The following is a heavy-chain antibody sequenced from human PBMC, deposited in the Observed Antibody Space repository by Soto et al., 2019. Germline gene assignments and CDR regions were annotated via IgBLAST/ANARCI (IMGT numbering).Heavy chain of an antibody. CDR3: AHHVTMTNSAFDS. J-gene: IGHJ3*02. Sequence: QITLKESGPPLVKPTQPLTLTCTFSGFSLSTRGVGVGWIRQPPGKALEWLALIYWDDDKRYSPSLKSRLTITQHTSKNLVVLTMTIMDSVDTATYFCAHHVTMTNSAFDSWGQGTMVTVSS. CDR2: IYWDDDK. CDR1: GFSLSTRGVG. D-gene: IGHD1-1*01. V-gene: IGHV2-5*02.